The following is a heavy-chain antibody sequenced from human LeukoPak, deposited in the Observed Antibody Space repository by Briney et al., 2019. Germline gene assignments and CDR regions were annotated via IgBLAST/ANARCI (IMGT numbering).Heavy chain of an antibody. J-gene: IGHJ3*02. CDR3: ARAYRGYYGSGSYYNDAFDI. CDR2: IGTAGDT. Sequence: GGSLRLSCAASGFSLSSYDMHWVRHATGKGLEWVSAIGTAGDTYYPGSVKGRFTISRENAKNSLYLQMNSLRAGDTAVYYCARAYRGYYGSGSYYNDAFDIWGQGTMVTVSS. D-gene: IGHD3-10*01. V-gene: IGHV3-13*04. CDR1: GFSLSSYD.